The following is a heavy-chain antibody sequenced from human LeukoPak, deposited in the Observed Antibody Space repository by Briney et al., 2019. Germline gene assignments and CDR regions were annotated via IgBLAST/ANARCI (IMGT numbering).Heavy chain of an antibody. CDR3: VRLRRNNDRSGYYYYYDY. V-gene: IGHV3-21*01. CDR2: ISVRSNYR. D-gene: IGHD3-22*01. CDR1: GYTFSDFS. Sequence: PGGSLRLSCAASGYTFSDFSVNWVRQAPGKGLEWVSSISVRSNYRYYADSVRGRFAISRGDARDTLFLQMNSLRAEDTAGYFCVRLRRNNDRSGYYYYYDYWGQGTLVTVSS. J-gene: IGHJ4*02.